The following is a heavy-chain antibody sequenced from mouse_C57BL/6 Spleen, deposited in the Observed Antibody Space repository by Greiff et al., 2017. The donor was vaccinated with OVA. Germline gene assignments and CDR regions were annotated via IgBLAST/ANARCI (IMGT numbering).Heavy chain of an antibody. CDR1: GYAFSSYW. J-gene: IGHJ1*03. CDR2: IYPGDGDT. D-gene: IGHD1-1*02. CDR3: ARWVDPGYFDV. Sequence: VKLQESGAELVKPGASVKISCKASGYAFSSYWMNWVKQRPGKGLEWIGQIYPGDGDTNYNGKFKGKATLTADKSSSTAYMQLSSLTSEDSAVYFCARWVDPGYFDVWGTGTTVTVSS. V-gene: IGHV1-80*01.